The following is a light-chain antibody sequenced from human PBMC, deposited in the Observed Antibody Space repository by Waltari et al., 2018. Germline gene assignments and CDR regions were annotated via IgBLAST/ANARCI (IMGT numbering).Light chain of an antibody. J-gene: IGKJ4*01. CDR3: QQYDRSPLT. Sequence: DIQMTQSPSPLSASVGDRVNITCRASESISSWLAWYQQKPGKAPKCLIYKASTLESGVPSRFSGSESGTEFTLAISGLQPDDFATYYCQQYDRSPLTFGGGTKVEMK. V-gene: IGKV1-5*03. CDR1: ESISSW. CDR2: KAS.